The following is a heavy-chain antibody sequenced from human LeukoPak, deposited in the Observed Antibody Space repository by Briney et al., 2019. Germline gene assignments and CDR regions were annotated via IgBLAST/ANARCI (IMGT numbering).Heavy chain of an antibody. Sequence: SETLSLTCAVYGGSFSGYYWSWIRQPPGKGLEWIGYIYYSGSTNYNPSLKSRVTISVDTSKNQFSLKLSSVTAADTAVYYCARGLSSRRGYYFDYWGQGTLVTVSS. CDR3: ARGLSSRRGYYFDY. CDR1: GGSFSGYY. V-gene: IGHV4-59*01. J-gene: IGHJ4*02. CDR2: IYYSGST. D-gene: IGHD2-15*01.